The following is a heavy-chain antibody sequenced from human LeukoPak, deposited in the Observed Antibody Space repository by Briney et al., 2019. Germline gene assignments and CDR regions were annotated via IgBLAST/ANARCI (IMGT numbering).Heavy chain of an antibody. J-gene: IGHJ5*02. D-gene: IGHD3-10*01. Sequence: ASVKVSCKASGYTFTSYDINWVRQATGQGLEWMGWMNPNSGNTGYAQKFQGRVTMTRNTSISTAYMELSGLRSEDTAVYYCARGRIKLRTFDPWGQGTLVTVSS. CDR1: GYTFTSYD. CDR3: ARGRIKLRTFDP. CDR2: MNPNSGNT. V-gene: IGHV1-8*01.